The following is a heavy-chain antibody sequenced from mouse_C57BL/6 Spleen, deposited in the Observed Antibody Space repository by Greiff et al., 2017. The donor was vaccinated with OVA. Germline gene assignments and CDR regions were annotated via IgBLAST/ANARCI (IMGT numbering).Heavy chain of an antibody. D-gene: IGHD1-1*01. V-gene: IGHV1-64*01. CDR2: IHPNSSST. Sequence: QVQLQQPGAELVKPGASVKLSCKASGYTFTSYWMHWVKQRPGQGLEWIGMIHPNSSSTNYNEKFKSKATLTVDKSSSTAYMQLSSLTSEDSAVYYCAREGSVYYAMDYWGQGTSVTVSS. J-gene: IGHJ4*01. CDR1: GYTFTSYW. CDR3: AREGSVYYAMDY.